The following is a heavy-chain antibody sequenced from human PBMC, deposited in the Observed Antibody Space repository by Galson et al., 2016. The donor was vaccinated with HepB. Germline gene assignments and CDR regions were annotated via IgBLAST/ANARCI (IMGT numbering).Heavy chain of an antibody. CDR3: AKDFDSSGSHYVGFGPLDF. CDR2: ISNDGTNK. Sequence: SLRLSCAASGFTFRNYGIHWVRQAPGKGLEWVAVISNDGTNKQYGDSVKGRFTISRDNSKNTLYLQMDSLRAEDTAIYYCAKDFDSSGSHYVGFGPLDFWGQGTLVTVSS. D-gene: IGHD3-22*01. V-gene: IGHV3-30*18. J-gene: IGHJ4*02. CDR1: GFTFRNYG.